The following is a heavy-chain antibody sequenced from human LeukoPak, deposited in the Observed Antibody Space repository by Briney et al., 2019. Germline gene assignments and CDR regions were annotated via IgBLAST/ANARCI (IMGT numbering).Heavy chain of an antibody. J-gene: IGHJ4*02. V-gene: IGHV3-74*01. CDR1: GFTFSNYW. Sequence: GGSLRLSCAASGFTFSNYWMYWVRQAPGKGLVWVSQIKSDGNITNYADSVRGRFTISRDNAKNTLFLQMNSLRAEDTAVYYCGRSGDFWSGSGVAYWGQGTLVTVSS. CDR2: IKSDGNIT. CDR3: GRSGDFWSGSGVAY. D-gene: IGHD3-3*01.